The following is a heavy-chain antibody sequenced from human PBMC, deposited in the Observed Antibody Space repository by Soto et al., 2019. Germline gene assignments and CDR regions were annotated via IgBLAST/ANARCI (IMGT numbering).Heavy chain of an antibody. CDR2: VSSTGTSP. V-gene: IGHV3-23*01. CDR3: AKARPSGGYYYVEAFDV. Sequence: PGGSLRLSCSASGFTFSNYAMRWVRQSPGKGLEWVSGVSSTGTSPYYAGSVQGRFTISRDNSKNMFYLQMKSLRAEDTAIYYCAKARPSGGYYYVEAFDVWGQGTMVTVSS. CDR1: GFTFSNYA. D-gene: IGHD3-22*01. J-gene: IGHJ3*01.